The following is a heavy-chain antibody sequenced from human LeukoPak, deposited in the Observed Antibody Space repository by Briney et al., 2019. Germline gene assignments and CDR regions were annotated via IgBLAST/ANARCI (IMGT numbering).Heavy chain of an antibody. CDR3: ARDLNFDTNWFDP. V-gene: IGHV4-59*01. CDR2: IYYSGST. J-gene: IGHJ5*02. Sequence: SETLSLTCTVSGGSISSYYWSWIRQPPGKRLDWIGYIYYSGSTNYNPSLKSRVTISVDTSKNQFSLKLSSVTAADTAVYYCARDLNFDTNWFDPWGQGTLVTVSS. CDR1: GGSISSYY. D-gene: IGHD3-9*01.